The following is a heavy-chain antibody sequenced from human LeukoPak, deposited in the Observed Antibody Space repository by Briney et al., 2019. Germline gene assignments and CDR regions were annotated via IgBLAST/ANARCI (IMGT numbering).Heavy chain of an antibody. Sequence: GGSLRLSCAASGFTFDDYTMHWVRQAPGKGLEWVSLISWDGSSRYYADSVKGRFTISRDNSKNTLYLQMNSLRAEDTAVYYCTKEATTVTPDYWGQGTLVTVSS. CDR1: GFTFDDYT. V-gene: IGHV3-43*01. CDR3: TKEATTVTPDY. J-gene: IGHJ4*02. D-gene: IGHD4-17*01. CDR2: ISWDGSSR.